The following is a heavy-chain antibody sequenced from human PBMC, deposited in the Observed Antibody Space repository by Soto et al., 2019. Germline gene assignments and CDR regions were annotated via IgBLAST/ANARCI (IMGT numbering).Heavy chain of an antibody. CDR2: IYTSGST. J-gene: IGHJ4*02. D-gene: IGHD1-20*01. V-gene: IGHV4-4*07. CDR1: GGSISSYC. Sequence: HSETRSRTWPVSGGSISSYCWSWIRQPAGKGLEWIGRIYTSGSTNYNPSLKSRVTMSVDTSKNQFSLKLSSVTAADTAVYYCAREDHNRDYFVYWGQGTLVTVSS. CDR3: AREDHNRDYFVY.